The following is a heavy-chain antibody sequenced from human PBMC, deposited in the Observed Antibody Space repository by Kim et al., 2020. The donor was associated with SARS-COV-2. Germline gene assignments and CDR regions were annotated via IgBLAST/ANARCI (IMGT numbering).Heavy chain of an antibody. CDR2: ISAYNGNT. CDR1: GYTFTSYG. V-gene: IGHV1-18*04. CDR3: ARVGWELLLGADYDY. Sequence: ASVKVSCKASGYTFTSYGISWVRQAPGQGLEWMGWISAYNGNTNYAQKLQGRVTMTTDTSTSTAYMELRSLRSDDTAVYYCARVGWELLLGADYDYWGQGTLVTVSS. D-gene: IGHD1-26*01. J-gene: IGHJ4*02.